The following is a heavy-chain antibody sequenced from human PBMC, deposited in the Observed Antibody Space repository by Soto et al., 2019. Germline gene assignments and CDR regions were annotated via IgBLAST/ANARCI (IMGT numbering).Heavy chain of an antibody. CDR2: ISGSGGST. CDR1: GFTFSSYV. D-gene: IGHD5-12*01. Sequence: EVQLLESGGGLVQPGGSLRLSCAASGFTFSSYVMSWVRQAPGKGLEWVSAISGSGGSTYYADSVKGRFTISRDNSKNTLYLQMNSLRAEDTAVYYCAKHFGQWLRSFYYYGMDVWGQGTTVTVSS. V-gene: IGHV3-23*01. CDR3: AKHFGQWLRSFYYYGMDV. J-gene: IGHJ6*02.